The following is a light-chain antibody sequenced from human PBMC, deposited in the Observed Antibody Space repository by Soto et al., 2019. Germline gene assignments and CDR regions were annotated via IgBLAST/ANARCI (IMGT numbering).Light chain of an antibody. CDR3: SAYTTNSTVI. CDR2: EVS. V-gene: IGLV2-14*01. Sequence: QSALTQPASVSGSPGQSITISCTGTNSYIGAYVFVSWYQQHPGKAPKLMIYEVSNRPSGVSNRFSGSKSGNTASLTISGLQAEDESDYYCSAYTTNSTVIFGGGTKLTVL. CDR1: NSYIGAYVF. J-gene: IGLJ2*01.